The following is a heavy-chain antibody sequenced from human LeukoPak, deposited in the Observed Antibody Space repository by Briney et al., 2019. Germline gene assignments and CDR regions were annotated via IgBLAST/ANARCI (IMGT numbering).Heavy chain of an antibody. CDR1: GDTFSSHE. V-gene: IGHV1-8*01. Sequence: GASVKVSCKPSGDTFSSHEFNWVRQATGQGLAWMGWMNPKTGGTGYAQKFQGRVTMTRDTSIGTAYMELSSLTSEDTAIYYCARGPNYNLWSGSWTYCYMGVWGEGTTVTVSS. CDR3: ARGPNYNLWSGSWTYCYMGV. CDR2: MNPKTGGT. J-gene: IGHJ6*03. D-gene: IGHD3-3*01.